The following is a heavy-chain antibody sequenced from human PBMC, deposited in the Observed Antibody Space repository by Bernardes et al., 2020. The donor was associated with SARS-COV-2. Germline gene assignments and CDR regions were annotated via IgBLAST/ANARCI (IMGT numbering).Heavy chain of an antibody. CDR1: GGSINNNNYY. J-gene: IGHJ4*02. CDR2: IYDSGST. Sequence: SETLSLTCTVSGGSINNNNYYWSWIRQPPGKGLEWIGYIYDSGSTNYNPSLRSRVTISADTPKNQFSLKLSSVTAADTAVYYCARSHYEILTGHYESYFAYWGQGSLVTVSS. V-gene: IGHV4-61*01. D-gene: IGHD3-9*01. CDR3: ARSHYEILTGHYESYFAY.